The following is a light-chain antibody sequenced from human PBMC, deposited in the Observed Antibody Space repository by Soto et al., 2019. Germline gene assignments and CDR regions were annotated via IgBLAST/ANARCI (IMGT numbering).Light chain of an antibody. V-gene: IGKV1-5*01. CDR2: DAS. CDR3: QQYNTYPWT. CDR1: QSISSW. J-gene: IGKJ1*01. Sequence: DIQMTQSPATLSASVGDRVTITCRASQSISSWLAWYQQKPGKVPKLLIDDASSLESGVPSRFSGSGSGTEFTLTSSSLQPEDFATYYCQQYNTYPWTFGQGTNVEIK.